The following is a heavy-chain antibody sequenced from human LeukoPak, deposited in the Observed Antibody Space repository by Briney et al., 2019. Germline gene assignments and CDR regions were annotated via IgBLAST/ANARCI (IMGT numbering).Heavy chain of an antibody. CDR2: IKPDGSEK. D-gene: IGHD6-19*01. CDR3: ARAAVAAPGDV. J-gene: IGHJ6*02. Sequence: GGSLRLSCAVSGFTFNSYWMAWVRQAPGRGLEWVANIKPDGSEKYYVDSLKGRFTISRDNAENSLYLQMNSLSAEDTAVYYCARAAVAAPGDVWGQGTTVTVSS. V-gene: IGHV3-7*04. CDR1: GFTFNSYW.